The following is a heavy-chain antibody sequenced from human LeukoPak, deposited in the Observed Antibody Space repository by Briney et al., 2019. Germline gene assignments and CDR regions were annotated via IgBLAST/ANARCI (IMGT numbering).Heavy chain of an antibody. CDR2: IIPIFGTA. CDR1: EGTFSSYA. J-gene: IGHJ4*02. V-gene: IGHV1-69*06. CDR3: ARDRGSQIISSTSWSLGY. Sequence: SSVKVSCKASEGTFSSYAISWVRQAPGQGLEWMGGIIPIFGTANYAQKFQGRVTITADKSTSTAYMELSSLRSEDTAVYYCARDRGSQIISSTSWSLGYWGQGTLVTVSS. D-gene: IGHD2-2*01.